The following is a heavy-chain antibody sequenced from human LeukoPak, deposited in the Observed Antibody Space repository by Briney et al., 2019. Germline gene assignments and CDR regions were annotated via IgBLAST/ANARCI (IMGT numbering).Heavy chain of an antibody. Sequence: GGSLRLSCAASGFIFSDYYMSWIREAPGKGLEWVSYISSSGSTIYYADCVKGRFPISRDNAKNSLYLQMNSLRAEDTAVYYRARAVGVGANTFDYWGQGTLVTVSS. CDR3: ARAVGVGANTFDY. J-gene: IGHJ4*02. CDR2: ISSSGSTI. CDR1: GFIFSDYY. V-gene: IGHV3-11*04. D-gene: IGHD1-26*01.